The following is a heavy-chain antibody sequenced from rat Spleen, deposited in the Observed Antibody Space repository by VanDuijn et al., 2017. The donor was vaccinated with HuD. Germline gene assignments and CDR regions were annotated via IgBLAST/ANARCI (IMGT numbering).Heavy chain of an antibody. V-gene: IGHV5-25*01. CDR1: GFTFSNYY. Sequence: EVQLVESGGGLVQPGRSMKLSCAASGFTFSNYYMAWVRQAPTKGLEWVASISTGGGNTYYRDSVKGRFTISRDNAKSTLYLQMDSLRSEDTATYYCAKGGYNYAEFAYWGQGTLVTVSS. CDR2: ISTGGGNT. CDR3: AKGGYNYAEFAY. D-gene: IGHD1-4*01. J-gene: IGHJ3*01.